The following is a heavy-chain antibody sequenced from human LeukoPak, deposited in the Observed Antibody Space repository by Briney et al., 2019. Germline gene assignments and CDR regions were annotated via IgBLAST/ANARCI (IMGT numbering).Heavy chain of an antibody. D-gene: IGHD2-21*02. CDR1: GGSISSYY. V-gene: IGHV4-59*01. Sequence: SETLSLTCTVSGGSISSYYWSWIRRPPGKGLEWIGYAYSSGSTNYNPALQGRVTISVDTSKNQFSLKLSSVTAADTAVYYCARSISPRHIVVVTALSWFDPWGQGTLVTVSS. J-gene: IGHJ5*02. CDR3: ARSISPRHIVVVTALSWFDP. CDR2: AYSSGST.